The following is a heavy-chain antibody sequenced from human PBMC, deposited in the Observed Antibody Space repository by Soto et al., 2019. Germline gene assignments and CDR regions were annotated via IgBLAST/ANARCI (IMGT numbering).Heavy chain of an antibody. Sequence: QVQLGQSGAEVKKPGASVKVSCKASGYTFSDYYIHWVRQAPGHGLEWMGWTNPKSGATNYAQKFQGWVTMTRDTSIRTVYRELNRLRPDDTAVYYCAIDANWGRAFSYGMDVWGQGTTVTVSS. J-gene: IGHJ6*02. V-gene: IGHV1-2*04. CDR2: TNPKSGAT. D-gene: IGHD7-27*01. CDR3: AIDANWGRAFSYGMDV. CDR1: GYTFSDYY.